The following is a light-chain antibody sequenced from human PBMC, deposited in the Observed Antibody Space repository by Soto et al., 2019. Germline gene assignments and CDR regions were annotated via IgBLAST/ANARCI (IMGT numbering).Light chain of an antibody. CDR2: DVS. CDR1: RSDVGGYNY. CDR3: FSYSTSRARI. Sequence: QSALTQPASVSGSPGQSITITCTGTRSDVGGYNYASWYKQKPGKAPKLVIYDVSHRPSGVSDRFFGSKSGNTASLIISGLQAEDEADYYCFSYSTSRARIFGGGTKLTVL. V-gene: IGLV2-14*01. J-gene: IGLJ2*01.